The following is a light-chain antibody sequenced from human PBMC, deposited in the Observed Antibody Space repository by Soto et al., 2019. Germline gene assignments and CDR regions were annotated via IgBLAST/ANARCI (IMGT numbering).Light chain of an antibody. CDR2: DVS. J-gene: IGLJ1*01. CDR1: SSDVGGYNY. V-gene: IGLV2-14*01. Sequence: QSALTQPASVSRSPGQSITISCTGTSSDVGGYNYVSWYQQHPGKAPKLMIYDVSNRPSGVSNRFSGSKSANTASLTISGLQAEDEADYYCSSYTSSSTRVFGTGTKVTVL. CDR3: SSYTSSSTRV.